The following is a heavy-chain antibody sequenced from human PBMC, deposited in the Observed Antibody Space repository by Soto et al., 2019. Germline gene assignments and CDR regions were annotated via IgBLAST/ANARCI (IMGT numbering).Heavy chain of an antibody. CDR1: GGTFSSYT. J-gene: IGHJ6*02. CDR3: ARSYGDGGYYCMDV. D-gene: IGHD4-17*01. V-gene: IGHV1-69*02. Sequence: QVQLVQSGAEVKQPGSSVKVSCKASGGTFSSYTISWVRQAPGQGLEWMGRIIPILGIANYAQKFQGRVTITADKPTSTANRELSSLRSEDTAVYYCARSYGDGGYYCMDVWGQGTTVTVSS. CDR2: IIPILGIA.